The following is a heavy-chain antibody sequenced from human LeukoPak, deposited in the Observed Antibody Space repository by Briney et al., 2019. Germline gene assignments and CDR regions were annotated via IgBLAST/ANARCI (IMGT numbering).Heavy chain of an antibody. CDR1: GFTFSSHH. D-gene: IGHD2-2*01. CDR3: ARMSSYCDY. Sequence: GGSLRLSCVASGFTFSSHHMNWVRQTPGKGLESVATIKPDGSEKYYVDSVKGRFTISRDNAKSSLYLQMSSLRAEDTGVYFCARMSSYCDYWGQGTLVTVFS. V-gene: IGHV3-7*01. CDR2: IKPDGSEK. J-gene: IGHJ4*02.